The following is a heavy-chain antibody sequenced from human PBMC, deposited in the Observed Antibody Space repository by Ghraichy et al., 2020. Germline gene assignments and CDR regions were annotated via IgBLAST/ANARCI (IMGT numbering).Heavy chain of an antibody. CDR2: VNPNSGGT. Sequence: ASVKVSCKASGYTFTAYYINWVRQAPGQGLEWMGWVNPNSGGTNYAQHFQGRVTMTSDMANSTVYMELSRLRSDDTAVYYCARVAPRRLRGMDVWGKGTTVTVSS. CDR3: ARVAPRRLRGMDV. CDR1: GYTFTAYY. V-gene: IGHV1-2*02. J-gene: IGHJ6*03. D-gene: IGHD6-6*01.